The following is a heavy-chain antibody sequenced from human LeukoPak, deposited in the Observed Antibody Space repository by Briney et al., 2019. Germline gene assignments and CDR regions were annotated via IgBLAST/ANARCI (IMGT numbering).Heavy chain of an antibody. D-gene: IGHD6-13*01. CDR3: ASSVAGYSGSWSYYFDY. CDR2: IIPIFGTA. V-gene: IGHV1-69*01. Sequence: ASVKVSCKASGGTFSSYAISWVRQAPGQGLEWMGGIIPIFGTANYAQKFQGRVTITADESTSTAYMELSSLRSEDTAVYYCASSVAGYSGSWSYYFDYWGQGTLVTVSS. CDR1: GGTFSSYA. J-gene: IGHJ4*02.